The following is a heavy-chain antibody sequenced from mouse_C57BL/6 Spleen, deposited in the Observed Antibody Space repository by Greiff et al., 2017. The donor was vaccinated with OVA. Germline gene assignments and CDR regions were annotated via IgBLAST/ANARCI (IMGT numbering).Heavy chain of an antibody. Sequence: EVKVEESGPGLVKPSQSLSLTCSVTGYSITSGYYWNWIRQFPGNKLEWMGYISYDGSNNYNPSLKNRISITRDTSKNQFFLKLNSVTTEDTATYYCARGKATMITTGAMDYWGQGTSVTVSS. J-gene: IGHJ4*01. CDR1: GYSITSGYY. V-gene: IGHV3-6*01. CDR2: ISYDGSN. D-gene: IGHD2-4*01. CDR3: ARGKATMITTGAMDY.